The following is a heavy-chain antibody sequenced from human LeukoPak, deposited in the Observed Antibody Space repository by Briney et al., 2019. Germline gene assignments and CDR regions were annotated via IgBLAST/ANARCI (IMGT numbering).Heavy chain of an antibody. CDR2: ISGSGGST. D-gene: IGHD4-23*01. Sequence: PGGSLRLSCAASGFTFSSYAMSWVRQAPGKGLEWVSAISGSGGSTYYADSVKGRFTISRDNSKNTLYLQMNSLRAEDTAVYYCAKVRAVTTVVIGGYFDLWGRGTLVTVSS. CDR1: GFTFSSYA. CDR3: AKVRAVTTVVIGGYFDL. V-gene: IGHV3-23*01. J-gene: IGHJ2*01.